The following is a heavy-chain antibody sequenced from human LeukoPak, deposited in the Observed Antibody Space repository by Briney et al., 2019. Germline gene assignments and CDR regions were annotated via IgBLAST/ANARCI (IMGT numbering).Heavy chain of an antibody. Sequence: SETLSLTCTVSGGPISSHYWTWIRQSPGKGLEWIGDISNSGSTSYNPSLKSRVTISIDTSNNQFSLKLSSVTAADTAVYYCGRDALVGYFSYYYMDVWGKGTTVTVSS. CDR2: ISNSGST. J-gene: IGHJ6*03. CDR3: GRDALVGYFSYYYMDV. V-gene: IGHV4-59*11. CDR1: GGPISSHY. D-gene: IGHD2-15*01.